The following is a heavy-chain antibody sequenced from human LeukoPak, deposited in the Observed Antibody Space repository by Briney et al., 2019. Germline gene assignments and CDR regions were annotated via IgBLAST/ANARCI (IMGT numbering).Heavy chain of an antibody. V-gene: IGHV3-30*18. J-gene: IGHJ6*04. D-gene: IGHD4/OR15-4a*01. CDR1: GFTFSSYG. CDR2: ISYDGSNK. Sequence: GGSLRLSCAASGFTFSSYGMHWVRQAPGKGLEWVPVISYDGSNKYYADSVKGRFTISRDNSKNTLYLQMNSLRAEDTAVYYSAKDQVWSSHGYYYGMDVWGEGTTVTVSS. CDR3: AKDQVWSSHGYYYGMDV.